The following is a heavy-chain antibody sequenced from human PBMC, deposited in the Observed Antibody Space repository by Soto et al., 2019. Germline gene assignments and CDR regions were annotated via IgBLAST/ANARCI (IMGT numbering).Heavy chain of an antibody. D-gene: IGHD3-10*01. CDR1: GFTFSSYA. Sequence: XGSLRLSCAASGFTFSSYAMSWVRQAPGKGLEWVSAISGSGLNTYYAESVKGRFTISRDNSKNTLYLQLNSLRAEDTAIYYCAKAFPPYYGSGSSYYFTFWGQGTLVTVSS. V-gene: IGHV3-23*01. CDR2: ISGSGLNT. CDR3: AKAFPPYYGSGSSYYFTF. J-gene: IGHJ4*02.